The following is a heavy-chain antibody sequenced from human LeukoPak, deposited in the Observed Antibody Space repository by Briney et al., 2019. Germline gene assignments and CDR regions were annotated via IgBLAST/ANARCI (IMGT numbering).Heavy chain of an antibody. CDR2: IYYSGST. V-gene: IGHV4-31*03. D-gene: IGHD3-22*01. CDR3: ARDYYDSRYFDY. J-gene: IGHJ4*02. CDR1: GGSISSGGYY. Sequence: SQTLSLTCTVSGGSISSGGYYWSWIRQHPGKGLEWIGYIYYSGSTYYNPSLKSRVTILVDTSKNQFSLKLSSVTAADTAVYHCARDYYDSRYFDYWGQGTLVTVSS.